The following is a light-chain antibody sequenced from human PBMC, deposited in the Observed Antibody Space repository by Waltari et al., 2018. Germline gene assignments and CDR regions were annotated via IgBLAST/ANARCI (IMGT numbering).Light chain of an antibody. CDR2: GAA. J-gene: IGKJ1*01. V-gene: IGKV3-15*01. CDR3: QQYKNWPPWT. CDR1: QSVSSN. Sequence: EILMTQSPATLSVSPGERATLSCRASQSVSSNLAWYQQKPGQAARLLSYGAATRATGIPARFRGSGSGTEFTLTISSLQSEDFAVYYCQQYKNWPPWTFGQGTKVEIK.